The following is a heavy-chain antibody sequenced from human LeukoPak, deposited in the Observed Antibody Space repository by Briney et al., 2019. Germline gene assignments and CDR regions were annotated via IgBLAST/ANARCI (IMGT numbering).Heavy chain of an antibody. CDR1: GGSISSSSYY. CDR2: IYYSGST. D-gene: IGHD4-23*01. J-gene: IGHJ6*03. V-gene: IGHV4-39*07. CDR3: ARVGGRSYYYYYMDV. Sequence: SETLSLTCTVSGGSISSSSYYWGWIRQPPGKGLEWIGSIYYSGSTYYNPSLKSRVTISVDTSKNQFSLKLSSVTAADTAVYYCARVGGRSYYYYYMDVWGKGTTVTVSS.